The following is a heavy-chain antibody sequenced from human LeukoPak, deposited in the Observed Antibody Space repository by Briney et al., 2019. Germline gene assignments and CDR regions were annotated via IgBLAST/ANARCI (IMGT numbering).Heavy chain of an antibody. CDR2: ISSLSGTR. V-gene: IGHV3-48*01. J-gene: IGHJ3*02. CDR3: ARDYDYVWGSYRTPDAFDI. CDR1: GFTFSSYA. D-gene: IGHD3-16*02. Sequence: GGSLILPCAASGFTFSSYAMHWVRQAPGEGLEWVSYISSLSGTRYYADSVKGRFTISRDNAKNSLYLQMDSLRAEDTAVYYCARDYDYVWGSYRTPDAFDIWGQGTMVTVSS.